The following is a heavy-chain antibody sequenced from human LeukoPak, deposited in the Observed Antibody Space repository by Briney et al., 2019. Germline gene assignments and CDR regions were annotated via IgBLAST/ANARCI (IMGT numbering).Heavy chain of an antibody. CDR2: IYTGDRT. Sequence: HPGGSLRLSCAASGFSVSSNYMSWVRQAPGKGLEWVSVIYTGDRTDYADPVKGRFTVSRDNSKNTMYLQMNSLKTEDTALYYCARQRDGYNSGPFDIWGQGTMVTVFS. J-gene: IGHJ3*02. D-gene: IGHD5-24*01. CDR3: ARQRDGYNSGPFDI. CDR1: GFSVSSNY. V-gene: IGHV3-66*02.